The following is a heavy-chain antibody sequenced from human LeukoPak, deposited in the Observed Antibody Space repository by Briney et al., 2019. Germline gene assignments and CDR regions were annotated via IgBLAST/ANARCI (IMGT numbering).Heavy chain of an antibody. J-gene: IGHJ4*02. CDR1: GFTFSSYG. Sequence: GGSLRISCAASGFTFSSYGMHWVRQAPGKGLEWVAVISYDGSNKYYADSVKGRFTISRDNSKNTLYLQMNSLRAEDTAVYYCAKDSGYCSSTSCYMNYWGQGTLVTVSS. CDR3: AKDSGYCSSTSCYMNY. D-gene: IGHD2-2*02. CDR2: ISYDGSNK. V-gene: IGHV3-30*18.